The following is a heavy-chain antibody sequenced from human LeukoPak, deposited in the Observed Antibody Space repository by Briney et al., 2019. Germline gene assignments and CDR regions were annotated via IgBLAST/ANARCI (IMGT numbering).Heavy chain of an antibody. J-gene: IGHJ4*02. CDR2: IRGKAYGGTT. D-gene: IGHD3-22*01. Sequence: GGSLRLSCTASGFTFGDYAMSWFRQAPGKGLEWVGFIRGKAYGGTTEYAASVKGRFTISRDDSKSIAYLQMNSLKTEDTAVYYCTRGGYYDSSGSLADYWGQGTLVTVSS. CDR1: GFTFGDYA. CDR3: TRGGYYDSSGSLADY. V-gene: IGHV3-49*03.